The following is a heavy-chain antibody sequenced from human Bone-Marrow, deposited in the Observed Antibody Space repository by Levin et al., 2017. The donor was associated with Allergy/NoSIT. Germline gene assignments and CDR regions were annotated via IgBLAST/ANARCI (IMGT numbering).Heavy chain of an antibody. J-gene: IGHJ4*02. CDR1: GFTLSSYG. CDR2: IWYDGRE. Sequence: LSLTCAASGFTLSSYGLHWVRQAPGKGLEWVAVIWYDGREYYADSVKGRFTISRDNSRNTMYLQMNSLRVEDTAVYYCARDANWNPDYWGQGTLVTVSS. D-gene: IGHD1-1*01. CDR3: ARDANWNPDY. V-gene: IGHV3-33*01.